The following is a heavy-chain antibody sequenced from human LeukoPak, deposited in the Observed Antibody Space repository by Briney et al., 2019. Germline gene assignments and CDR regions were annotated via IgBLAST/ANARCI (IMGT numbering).Heavy chain of an antibody. CDR1: GFSLSTSGMR. CDR3: ARIVGDGYSDY. D-gene: IGHD5-24*01. V-gene: IGHV2-70*04. Sequence: SGPALVIPTQTLTLTCTFSGFSLSTSGMRVSWIRQPPGKALEWLARIDWDDGKFYSTSLKTRLTISKDTSKNQVVLTMTNMDPVDTATYYCARIVGDGYSDYWGQGTLATVSS. CDR2: IDWDDGK. J-gene: IGHJ4*02.